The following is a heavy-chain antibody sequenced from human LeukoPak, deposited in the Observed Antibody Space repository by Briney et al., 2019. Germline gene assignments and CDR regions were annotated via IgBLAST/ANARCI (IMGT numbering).Heavy chain of an antibody. D-gene: IGHD4-17*01. V-gene: IGHV3-7*01. CDR2: IGQDGSVK. CDR3: ATSYGDYGMDV. J-gene: IGHJ6*02. Sequence: PLGVLRLSCAASGFTISNYWMSWVRQAPGKGLEWVASIGQDGSVKHYVDSVKGRFTFSRDNAKNSLYLQMNTLRAEDTAVYYCATSYGDYGMDVWGHGTTVTVSS. CDR1: GFTISNYW.